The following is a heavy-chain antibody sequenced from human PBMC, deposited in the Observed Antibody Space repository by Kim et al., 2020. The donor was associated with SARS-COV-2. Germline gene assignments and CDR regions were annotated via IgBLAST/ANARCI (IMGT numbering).Heavy chain of an antibody. J-gene: IGHJ4*02. D-gene: IGHD6-6*01. Sequence: GGSLRLSCAASGFTFSSYGMHWVRQAPGKGLEWVAVIWYDGSNKYYADSVKGRFTISRDNSKNTLYLQMNSLRAEDTAVYYCARDYQGDSLRDSSYHDYWGQGTLVTVSS. CDR1: GFTFSSYG. V-gene: IGHV3-33*01. CDR3: ARDYQGDSLRDSSYHDY. CDR2: IWYDGSNK.